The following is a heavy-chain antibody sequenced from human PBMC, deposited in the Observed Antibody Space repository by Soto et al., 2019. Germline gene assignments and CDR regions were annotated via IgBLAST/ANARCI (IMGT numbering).Heavy chain of an antibody. Sequence: EVQLVESGGALVQPGGSLRLSCVASEFTFRSFEMNWVRQAPGRGLEWVSDISWISGILVYADSVKGRFIISRDNAKNSLFMQMNSLRAEDTALHFCAKGRTRPLQHESFGDNAFDVWGQVTMVTVSS. CDR1: EFTFRSFE. CDR3: AKGRTRPLQHESFGDNAFDV. CDR2: ISWISGIL. J-gene: IGHJ3*01. D-gene: IGHD3-10*01. V-gene: IGHV3-9*01.